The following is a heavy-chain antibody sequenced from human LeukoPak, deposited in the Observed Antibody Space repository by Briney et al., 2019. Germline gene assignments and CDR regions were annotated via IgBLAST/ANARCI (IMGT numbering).Heavy chain of an antibody. CDR3: AINTPGRIVGATYFDY. V-gene: IGHV1-69*13. CDR2: IIPIFGTA. Sequence: SVKVSCKASGGTFISYAISWVRQAPGQGLEWMGGIIPIFGTANYAQKFQGRVTITADESTSTAYMELSSLRSEDTAVYYCAINTPGRIVGATYFDYWGQGTLVTVSS. CDR1: GGTFISYA. J-gene: IGHJ4*02. D-gene: IGHD1-26*01.